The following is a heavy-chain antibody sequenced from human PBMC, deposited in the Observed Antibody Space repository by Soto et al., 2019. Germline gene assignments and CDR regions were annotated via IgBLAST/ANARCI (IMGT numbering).Heavy chain of an antibody. Sequence: QVQLVQSETEVAEPGASVRLSCKTSGYTFSTYGLSWVRQAPGQGLEWMGWTVAISESTIYAQKFQGRVTVTTDRSTHTGYLELSRLTSDDTALYYCARVGGYGSGSRHFDNWGQGTLVTVSS. CDR1: GYTFSTYG. D-gene: IGHD3-10*01. CDR2: TVAISEST. CDR3: ARVGGYGSGSRHFDN. J-gene: IGHJ4*02. V-gene: IGHV1-18*01.